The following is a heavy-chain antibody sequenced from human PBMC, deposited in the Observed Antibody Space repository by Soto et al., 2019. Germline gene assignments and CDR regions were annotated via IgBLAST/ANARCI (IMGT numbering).Heavy chain of an antibody. CDR2: IIPILGIA. Sequence: QVQLVQSGAEVKKPGSSVKVSCKASGGTFSSYTISWVRQAPGQGLEWMGRIIPILGIANYAQKFQGRVTITPDKSTSTAYMELSSLRSEDTAVYYCASQQLNTGYSSGWLLDYWGQGTLVTVSS. CDR1: GGTFSSYT. CDR3: ASQQLNTGYSSGWLLDY. D-gene: IGHD6-19*01. V-gene: IGHV1-69*02. J-gene: IGHJ4*02.